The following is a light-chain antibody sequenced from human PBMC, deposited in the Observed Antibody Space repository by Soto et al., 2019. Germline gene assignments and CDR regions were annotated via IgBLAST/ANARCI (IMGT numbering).Light chain of an antibody. CDR1: SSDVGNYNL. V-gene: IGLV2-23*03. J-gene: IGLJ2*01. CDR2: DGT. Sequence: QSALTQPASVSGSPGQTITISCTGASSDVGNYNLVSWYQQHPGEAPKLIIYDGTKRPSGVSNRFSGSKSGNTASLTISRLQAEDEVEYVCCSDACGNTFALLFGGGTKLTVL. CDR3: CSDACGNTFALL.